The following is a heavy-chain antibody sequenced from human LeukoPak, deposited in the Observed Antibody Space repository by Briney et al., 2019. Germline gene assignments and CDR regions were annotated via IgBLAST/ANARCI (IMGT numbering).Heavy chain of an antibody. J-gene: IGHJ4*02. CDR3: AKGSDYYDGSGYYLG. CDR1: GFTFSSYA. Sequence: GGSLRLSCAASGFTFSSYAMSWVRHAPGKGLVWVSPISGSGGSTYYADSVKGRFTISRDNSKNTLYLQMNSLRAEDTAVYYCAKGSDYYDGSGYYLGWGQGTLVTVS. V-gene: IGHV3-23*01. D-gene: IGHD3-22*01. CDR2: ISGSGGST.